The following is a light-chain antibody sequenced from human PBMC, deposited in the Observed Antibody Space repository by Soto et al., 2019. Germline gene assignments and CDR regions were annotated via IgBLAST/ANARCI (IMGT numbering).Light chain of an antibody. V-gene: IGLV1-40*01. J-gene: IGLJ1*01. CDR2: GSD. Sequence: QSLLTQPPSVPGAPGQTVTISCTGSGSNIGAGYGVQWYQQLPGTAPRLLIYGSDDRPSGVPDRFSASVSGNSASLAITGLQTEDEAVYYCQSYDSNLSEVFGPGNKVTFL. CDR1: GSNIGAGYG. CDR3: QSYDSNLSEV.